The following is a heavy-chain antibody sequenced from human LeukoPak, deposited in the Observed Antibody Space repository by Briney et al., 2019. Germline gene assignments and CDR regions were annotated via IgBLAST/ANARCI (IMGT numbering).Heavy chain of an antibody. J-gene: IGHJ4*02. V-gene: IGHV1-46*01. CDR2: INPSGGST. CDR1: GYTFTSYY. Sequence: GASVKVSCKASGYTFTSYYMHWVRQAPGQGLEWMGIINPSGGSTSYAQKLQGRVTMTRDTSTSTVYMGLSSLRSEDTAVYYCARDLGSSGIDYWGQGTLITVSS. CDR3: ARDLGSSGIDY. D-gene: IGHD1-14*01.